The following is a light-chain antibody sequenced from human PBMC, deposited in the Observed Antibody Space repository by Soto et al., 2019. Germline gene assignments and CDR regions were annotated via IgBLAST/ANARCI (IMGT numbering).Light chain of an antibody. J-gene: IGKJ5*01. CDR2: GPH. Sequence: DIVLTQSPGTLSLSPGERATLSCRASQSVRSTYLGWYQHKRGQAPRLLIYGPHTRAAGIPDRFSGSGSGTDFALTINRLEPEDFAVYCCQQYGSLPITFGQGTRLEIK. CDR3: QQYGSLPIT. V-gene: IGKV3-20*01. CDR1: QSVRSTY.